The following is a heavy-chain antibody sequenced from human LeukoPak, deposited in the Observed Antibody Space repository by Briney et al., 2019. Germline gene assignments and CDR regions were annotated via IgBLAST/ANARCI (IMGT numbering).Heavy chain of an antibody. J-gene: IGHJ4*02. D-gene: IGHD3-10*01. CDR1: GGSTSSYY. CDR2: THYSGST. Sequence: SETLSLTCTVSGGSTSSYYWSWIRQPPGKGLEWIGCTHYSGSTKYNPSLKSPVTISVDTSKNEFSLKLSSVTAADTAVYYCARGRPFIYFDYWGQGTLVTVSS. CDR3: ARGRPFIYFDY. V-gene: IGHV4-59*01.